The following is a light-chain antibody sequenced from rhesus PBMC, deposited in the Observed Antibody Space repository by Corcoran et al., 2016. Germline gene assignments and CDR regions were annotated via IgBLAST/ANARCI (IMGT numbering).Light chain of an antibody. V-gene: IGKV3-53*01. Sequence: QVILTQSPATLSLSPGERATLACRASQSVSSYLAWYQQKPGQAPRLLIYGASSRATGIPERFSGSGSGTEFTLTISSLEPEDFAVYHCQKYSSSPLTFGGGTKVEIK. CDR1: QSVSSY. J-gene: IGKJ4*01. CDR3: QKYSSSPLT. CDR2: GAS.